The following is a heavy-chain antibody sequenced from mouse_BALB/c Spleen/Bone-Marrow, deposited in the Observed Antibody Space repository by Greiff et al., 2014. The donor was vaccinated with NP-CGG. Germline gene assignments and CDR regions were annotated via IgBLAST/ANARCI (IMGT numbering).Heavy chain of an antibody. J-gene: IGHJ4*01. V-gene: IGHV5-4*02. D-gene: IGHD1-1*02. CDR1: GFTFSDFY. CDR2: VSNGGTYT. Sequence: DVMLVESGGGLVKPGGSLKLSCAASGFTFSDFYMFWFRQTPEKRLGWVATVSNGGTYTYYPDSVKGRFTISRDNAKNNLYLQMSSLKSEDTAMYYCARSGERYGAMDYWGQGTSVTVTS. CDR3: ARSGERYGAMDY.